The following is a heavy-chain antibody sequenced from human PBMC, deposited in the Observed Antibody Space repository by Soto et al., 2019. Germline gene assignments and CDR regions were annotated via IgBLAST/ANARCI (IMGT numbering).Heavy chain of an antibody. CDR2: IYYSGST. CDR3: ARDPDWKNKYYMDV. Sequence: SETLSLTCTVSGGSISSYYWSWIRQPPGKGLEWIGYIYYSGSTNYNPSLKSRVTISVDTSKNQFSLKLSSVTAADTAIYYCARDPDWKNKYYMDVWGKGTTVTVSS. V-gene: IGHV4-59*01. D-gene: IGHD1-1*01. CDR1: GGSISSYY. J-gene: IGHJ6*03.